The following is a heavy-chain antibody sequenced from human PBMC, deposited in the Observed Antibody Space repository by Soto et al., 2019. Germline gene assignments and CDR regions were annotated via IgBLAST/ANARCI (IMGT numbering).Heavy chain of an antibody. CDR1: GGTFSSYA. V-gene: IGHV1-69*12. CDR2: IIPMVGTA. J-gene: IGHJ6*02. CDR3: ARHSSSTNYYYYGMDV. Sequence: QVQLVQSGAEVKKPGSSVKVSCKASGGTFSSYAISWVRQAPGQGLEWMGGIIPMVGTADYAQRFQGRVTITADESTSPAYMELSSLRSEDAAVYYCARHSSSTNYYYYGMDVWGQGATVTVSS. D-gene: IGHD6-6*01.